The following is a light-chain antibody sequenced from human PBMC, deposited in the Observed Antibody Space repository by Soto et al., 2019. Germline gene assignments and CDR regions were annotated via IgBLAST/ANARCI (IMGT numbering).Light chain of an antibody. J-gene: IGLJ1*01. Sequence: LTQPRSVSGSPGQSVTVSCIGTSSDVGDYNSVSWYQQHPGKAPKLMIYDVSKRPSGVPDRFSGSKSSNTASLTISGLQAEDEADYYCCSYVGGYSYVFGIGTKVTVL. CDR2: DVS. V-gene: IGLV2-11*01. CDR1: SSDVGDYNS. CDR3: CSYVGGYSYV.